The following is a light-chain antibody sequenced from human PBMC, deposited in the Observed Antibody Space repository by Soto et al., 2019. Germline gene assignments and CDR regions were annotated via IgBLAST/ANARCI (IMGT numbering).Light chain of an antibody. V-gene: IGLV1-40*01. CDR1: ISIIGAGYD. CDR2: GNS. J-gene: IGLJ2*01. CDR3: QSYDSSLSGSV. Sequence: QSVLTQPPSVSGAPGQRVTISCTGSISIIGAGYDVHWYQQLPGTAPKLLIYGNSNRPSGVPDRFSGSKSGTSASLAITGLQAEDDADYYSQSYDSSLSGSVFGGGTKLTVL.